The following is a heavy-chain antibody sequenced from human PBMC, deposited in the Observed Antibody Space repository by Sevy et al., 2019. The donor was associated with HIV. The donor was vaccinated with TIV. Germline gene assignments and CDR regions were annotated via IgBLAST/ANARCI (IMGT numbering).Heavy chain of an antibody. J-gene: IGHJ6*02. CDR1: GFTVSSDY. CDR3: ARESSSTWQAGYYGMAV. CDR2: IYSGGTT. D-gene: IGHD6-13*01. Sequence: GGSLRLSCAASGFTVSSDYMTWVRQAPGKGLEWVSVIYSGGTTYYADSVKGGFTISGDNSKNTVYLQMNSLRAEDTAVYYCARESSSTWQAGYYGMAVWGQGTTVTVSS. V-gene: IGHV3-66*01.